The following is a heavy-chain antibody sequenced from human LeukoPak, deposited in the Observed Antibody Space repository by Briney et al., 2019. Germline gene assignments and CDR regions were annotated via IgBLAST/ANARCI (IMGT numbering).Heavy chain of an antibody. CDR2: IYYSGSA. V-gene: IGHV4-59*01. D-gene: IGHD5-24*01. Sequence: ETXSLTCTXSGGSIRSYYWGWIRQPPGKGLEGIGYIYYSGSANYNPSLTSRVTISVDTSKNQFSLKLSSVTAADTAVYYCARVPPVETATTYFDYWGQGTLVTVSS. CDR3: ARVPPVETATTYFDY. J-gene: IGHJ4*02. CDR1: GGSIRSYY.